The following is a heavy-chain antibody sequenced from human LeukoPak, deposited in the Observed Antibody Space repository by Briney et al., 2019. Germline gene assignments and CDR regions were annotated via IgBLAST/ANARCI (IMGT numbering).Heavy chain of an antibody. Sequence: SETLSHTFSVSVGSISSYYWSWMRQPPGKGLEWIGYIYYTGSTNYNPSLMSRVTISVDTSKSQFSLKLSSVTAADTAVYYCARRSRGAAAGNDSWGQGTLVTVSS. CDR2: IYYTGST. D-gene: IGHD6-13*01. V-gene: IGHV4-59*08. CDR1: VGSISSYY. CDR3: ARRSRGAAAGNDS. J-gene: IGHJ4*02.